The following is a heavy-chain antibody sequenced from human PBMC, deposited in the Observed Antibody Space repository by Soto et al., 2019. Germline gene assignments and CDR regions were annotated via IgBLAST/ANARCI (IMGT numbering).Heavy chain of an antibody. CDR1: GFTFSSYA. CDR3: ARRGILVVSACIRRDYHYGMDV. J-gene: IGHJ6*02. CDR2: ISDSGGTT. D-gene: IGHD2-2*02. Sequence: QPGGSLRLSCAASGFTFSSYAMSWVRQAPGKGLEWVSGISDSGGTTYYADSVKGRFTVSRDNSKNTLYVQMNSLRAEDTAVYYCARRGILVVSACIRRDYHYGMDVRGQGTTDT. V-gene: IGHV3-23*01.